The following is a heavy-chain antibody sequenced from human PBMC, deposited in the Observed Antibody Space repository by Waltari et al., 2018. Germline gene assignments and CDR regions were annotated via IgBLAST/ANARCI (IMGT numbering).Heavy chain of an antibody. D-gene: IGHD2-15*01. CDR3: ARDHYCSGGACYPGGSAFDI. CDR2: IYTSGST. V-gene: IGHV4-4*07. Sequence: QVLLQESGPGLVKPSETLSLTCTVSGGSISGYYWNWIRQPPGKGLEWIGRIYTSGSTNYNPPLKSRVTISINTSNNQFSLKLSSVTAADTAVYYCARDHYCSGGACYPGGSAFDIWGQGTMVTVSS. J-gene: IGHJ3*02. CDR1: GGSISGYY.